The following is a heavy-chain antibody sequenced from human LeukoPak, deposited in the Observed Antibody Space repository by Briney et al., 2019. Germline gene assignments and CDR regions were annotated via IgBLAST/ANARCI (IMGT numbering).Heavy chain of an antibody. D-gene: IGHD1-14*01. J-gene: IGHJ3*02. CDR3: ARDPEVPDAFDI. CDR1: GFTVSSNY. CDR2: IYSGGST. Sequence: QPGGSLRLSCAASGFTVSSNYMSWVRQAPGKGLEWVSVIYSGGSTYYADSVKGRFTISRDNSKNTLYLQMNCLRAEDTAVYYCARDPEVPDAFDIWGQGTMVTVSS. V-gene: IGHV3-66*01.